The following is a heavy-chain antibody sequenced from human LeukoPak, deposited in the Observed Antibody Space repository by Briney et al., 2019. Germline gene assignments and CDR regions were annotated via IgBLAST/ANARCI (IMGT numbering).Heavy chain of an antibody. V-gene: IGHV3-21*04. CDR3: AKDDGWVQYAN. CDR1: GFAFSGST. D-gene: IGHD5-24*01. CDR2: ISTSSSYI. J-gene: IGHJ4*02. Sequence: GGSLRLSCAASGFAFSGSTMNWVRQAPGKGLEWVSFISTSSSYIYYADSVKGRFTISRDNSKNTLYLQMNSLRVEDTAVYYCAKDDGWVQYANWGQGTLVTVSS.